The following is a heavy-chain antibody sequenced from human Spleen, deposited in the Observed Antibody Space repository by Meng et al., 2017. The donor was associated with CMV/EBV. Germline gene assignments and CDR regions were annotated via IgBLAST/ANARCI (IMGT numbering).Heavy chain of an antibody. CDR2: TYYRSKWYS. J-gene: IGHJ4*02. V-gene: IGHV6-1*01. D-gene: IGHD3-10*01. Sequence: SFSHYSAGWNWIRQSPSRGLEWLGRTYYRSKWYSDYAVSVKSRITIDPDTSKNQFSLHLNSVTPEDTAVYYCARGGLVRGITPYFDYWSQGTLVTVSS. CDR3: ARGGLVRGITPYFDY. CDR1: SFSHYSAG.